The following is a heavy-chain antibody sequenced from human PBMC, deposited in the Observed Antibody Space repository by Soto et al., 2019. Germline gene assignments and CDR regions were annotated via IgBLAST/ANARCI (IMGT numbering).Heavy chain of an antibody. Sequence: GASVKVSCKASGYTFTSYYMHWVRQAPGQGLEWMGGINPIFGTANYAQKFQGRVTITADESTSTAYMELSSLRSEDTAVYYCARGLDSSGYYLDYWGQGTLVTVSS. D-gene: IGHD3-22*01. CDR1: GYTFTSYY. CDR2: INPIFGTA. J-gene: IGHJ4*02. V-gene: IGHV1-69*13. CDR3: ARGLDSSGYYLDY.